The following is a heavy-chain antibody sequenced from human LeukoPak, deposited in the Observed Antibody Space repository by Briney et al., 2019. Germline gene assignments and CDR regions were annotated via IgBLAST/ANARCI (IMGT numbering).Heavy chain of an antibody. D-gene: IGHD2-15*01. Sequence: PGGSLRLSCAASGFTFSSYGMHWVRQAPGKGLEWVAFIRYDGSNKYYADSVKGRFTISRDNSKNTLYLQMNSLRAEDTAVYYCAKDLYCSGGSCYLSYMDVWGKGTTVTVSS. CDR1: GFTFSSYG. CDR2: IRYDGSNK. V-gene: IGHV3-30*02. J-gene: IGHJ6*03. CDR3: AKDLYCSGGSCYLSYMDV.